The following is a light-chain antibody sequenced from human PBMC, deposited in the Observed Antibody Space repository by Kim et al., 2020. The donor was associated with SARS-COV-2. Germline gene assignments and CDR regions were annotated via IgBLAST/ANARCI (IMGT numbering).Light chain of an antibody. J-gene: IGLJ2*01. CDR2: DVT. CDR1: SSDVGRYNL. CDR3: CSYVGSSTLL. V-gene: IGLV2-23*02. Sequence: QSALTQPASVSGSPGQSITISCTGTSSDVGRYNLVSWYQHHPGKAPKVLIFDVTKRPSWVSNRFSGSKSGNTASLTISGLQAEDEADYYCCSYVGSSTLLFGGGTRLTVL.